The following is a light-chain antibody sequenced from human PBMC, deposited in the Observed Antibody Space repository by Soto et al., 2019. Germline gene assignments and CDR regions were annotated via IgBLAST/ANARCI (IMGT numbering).Light chain of an antibody. CDR2: EVS. Sequence: QSALPQPASVSGSPGQSITISCTGTSSDVGGYNYVSWYQQHPGKAPKLMIYEVSNRPSGVSNRFSGSKSGNTASLTISGFQAEYEADYYCSSYTSSSTQVFGNGTKVTVL. V-gene: IGLV2-14*01. CDR1: SSDVGGYNY. CDR3: SSYTSSSTQV. J-gene: IGLJ1*01.